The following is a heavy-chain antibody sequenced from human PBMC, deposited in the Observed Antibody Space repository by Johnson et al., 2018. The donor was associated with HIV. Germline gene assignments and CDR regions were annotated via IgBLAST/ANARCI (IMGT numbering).Heavy chain of an antibody. J-gene: IGHJ3*02. CDR2: IKRKTDGGTT. CDR1: GFTFNNAW. V-gene: IGHV3-15*01. D-gene: IGHD2-2*02. CDR3: TTAGYTFSDAFDI. Sequence: EQLVESGGGLVKPGGSLRLSCAASGFTFNNAWMSWVRQAPGKGLEWVGRIKRKTDGGTTDYAAPVKGRFTISRDDSNNMLYLEMNSLKTEDTATYYCTTAGYTFSDAFDIWGHGLMVTVSS.